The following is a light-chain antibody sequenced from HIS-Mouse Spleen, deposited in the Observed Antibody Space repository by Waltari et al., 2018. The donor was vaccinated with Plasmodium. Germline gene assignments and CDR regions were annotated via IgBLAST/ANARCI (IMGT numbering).Light chain of an antibody. V-gene: IGKV3-15*01. Sequence: EIVMTKSPATLSVSPGARATLSRRASQSVSSNLAWYQQKPGQAPSLLIYGASTRATGIPARFSGSVSGTEFTLTISSLQSEDFAVYYCQQYNNWSFTFGPGTKVDIK. CDR1: QSVSSN. J-gene: IGKJ3*01. CDR3: QQYNNWSFT. CDR2: GAS.